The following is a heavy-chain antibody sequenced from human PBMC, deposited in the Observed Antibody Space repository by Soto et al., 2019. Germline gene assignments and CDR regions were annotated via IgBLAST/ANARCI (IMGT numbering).Heavy chain of an antibody. CDR1: GGSISSGGYY. D-gene: IGHD1-7*01. V-gene: IGHV4-31*03. J-gene: IGHJ6*02. CDR3: AREHITGTTGYGMDV. CDR2: IYYSGST. Sequence: QVQLQESGPGLVKPSQTLSLTCTVSGGSISSGGYYWSWIRQHPGQGLEWIGYIYYSGSTYYNPSLKSRVTISVDTSKNQFSLKLSSVTAADTAVYYCAREHITGTTGYGMDVWGQGTTVTISS.